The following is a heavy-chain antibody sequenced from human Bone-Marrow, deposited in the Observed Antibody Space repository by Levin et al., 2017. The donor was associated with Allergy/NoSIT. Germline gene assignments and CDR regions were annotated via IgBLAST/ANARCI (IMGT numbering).Heavy chain of an antibody. J-gene: IGHJ4*02. V-gene: IGHV3-11*01. CDR2: SSTSGSTK. Sequence: GGSLRLSCAASGFTFRDYYMSWIRQAPGKGLEWVSYSSTSGSTKYNGDSMKGRFTISRDNAKSSLHLQMNGLRAEDTAVYFCARGTWFGEPQLYYFDNWGQGTPVTVSP. CDR3: ARGTWFGEPQLYYFDN. D-gene: IGHD3-10*01. CDR1: GFTFRDYY.